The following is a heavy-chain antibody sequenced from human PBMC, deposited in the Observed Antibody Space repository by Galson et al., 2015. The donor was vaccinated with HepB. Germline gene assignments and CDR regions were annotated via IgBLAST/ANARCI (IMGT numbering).Heavy chain of an antibody. CDR2: IVGSGATT. Sequence: SLRLSCAASGFTFSRYTMSWVRQTPGKGLEWVSTIVGSGATTYYTDSVKGRFTISRDNFKNTLYLQMNSLRGDDTALYYCAKYLSGDALDVWGQGTMVTVSS. CDR3: AKYLSGDALDV. V-gene: IGHV3-23*01. CDR1: GFTFSRYT. J-gene: IGHJ3*01.